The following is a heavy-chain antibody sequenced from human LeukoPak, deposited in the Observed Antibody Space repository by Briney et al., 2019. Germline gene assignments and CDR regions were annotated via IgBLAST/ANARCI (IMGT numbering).Heavy chain of an antibody. CDR1: GGSISSYY. CDR2: IYTSGST. D-gene: IGHD6-13*01. Sequence: SETLSLTCTVSGGSISSYYWSWIRPPAGQGLEWIGRIYTSGSTNYNPSLKSRVTMSVETSKNQFSLKVSSVTAGDTAVYYCASTRIAAAGEIDYWGQGTLVSVSS. J-gene: IGHJ4*02. V-gene: IGHV4-4*07. CDR3: ASTRIAAAGEIDY.